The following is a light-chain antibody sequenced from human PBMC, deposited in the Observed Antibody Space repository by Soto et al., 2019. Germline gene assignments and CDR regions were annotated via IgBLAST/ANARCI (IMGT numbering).Light chain of an antibody. V-gene: IGKV3-15*01. CDR2: GAA. CDR3: QQYHNWPA. Sequence: EIVMTQSPATLSVSPGERATLSGRARQSVFSSLAWYKQKPGQAPRLLIYGAATRATGIPARFSGSGSGTEFTLTIRSLQSEDFAVDYCQQYHNWPAFGQGTKVDI. J-gene: IGKJ1*01. CDR1: QSVFSS.